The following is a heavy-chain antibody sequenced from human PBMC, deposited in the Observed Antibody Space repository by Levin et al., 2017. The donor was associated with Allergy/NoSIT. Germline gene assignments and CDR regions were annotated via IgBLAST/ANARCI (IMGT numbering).Heavy chain of an antibody. CDR1: GDSISGSRHY. V-gene: IGHV4-39*01. Sequence: MSSETLSLTCSVSGDSISGSRHYWGWIRQPPGKGLEWLGSINYHGATYYIPSLRSRLTISVDTSKNQFSLNLNSVTATDAAVYYCVRMYRFESTVPPYVVEADSWGQGILVTVSS. J-gene: IGHJ4*02. CDR2: INYHGAT. CDR3: VRMYRFESTVPPYVVEADS. D-gene: IGHD3-16*02.